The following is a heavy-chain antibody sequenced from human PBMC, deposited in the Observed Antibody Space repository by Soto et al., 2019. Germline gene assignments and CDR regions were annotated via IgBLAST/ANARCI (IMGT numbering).Heavy chain of an antibody. CDR1: GYTFTGYY. V-gene: IGHV1-2*02. CDR3: SRSGRIHMVPHLDPKTGTFDY. J-gene: IGHJ4*02. D-gene: IGHD3-10*01. Sequence: ASVKVSCKASGYTFTGYYMHWVRQAPGQGLEWMGWINPNSGGTNYAQKFQGRVTMTRDTSISTAYMELSRLRSDDTAVYYCSRSGRIHMVPHLDPKTGTFDYWGQGTLVTVSS. CDR2: INPNSGGT.